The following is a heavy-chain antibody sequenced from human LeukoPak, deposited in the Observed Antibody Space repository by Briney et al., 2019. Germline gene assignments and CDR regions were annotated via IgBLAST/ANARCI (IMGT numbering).Heavy chain of an antibody. J-gene: IGHJ4*02. V-gene: IGHV3-23*01. CDR2: ISGSGGST. D-gene: IGHD5-18*01. CDR3: AKDGYSYGDSTGYFDY. Sequence: GGSLRLSCAASGFTFSSYAMSWVRQAPGKGLEWVSAISGSGGSTYYADSVKGRFTISRDNSKNTLYLPLDSLRAEDTAVYYCAKDGYSYGDSTGYFDYWGQGTLVTVSS. CDR1: GFTFSSYA.